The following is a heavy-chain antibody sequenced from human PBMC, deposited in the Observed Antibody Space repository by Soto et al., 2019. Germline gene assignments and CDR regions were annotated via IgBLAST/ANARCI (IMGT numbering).Heavy chain of an antibody. V-gene: IGHV3-23*01. CDR1: GFTFSSYA. D-gene: IGHD3-22*01. J-gene: IGHJ6*02. CDR2: ISGSGGST. CDR3: AKAYDSSGYYWEGFYYYYGMDV. Sequence: SLRLSCAASGFTFSSYAMSWVRQAPGKGLGWVSAISGSGGSTYYADSVKGRFTISRDNSKNTLYLQMNSLRAEDTAVYYCAKAYDSSGYYWEGFYYYYGMDVWGQGTTVTVSS.